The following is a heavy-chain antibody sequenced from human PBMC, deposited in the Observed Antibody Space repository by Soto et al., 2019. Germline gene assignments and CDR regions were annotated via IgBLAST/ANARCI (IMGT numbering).Heavy chain of an antibody. CDR2: IKQDGSEK. J-gene: IGHJ4*02. CDR3: ARDTRGSIGTWRY. CDR1: GFTFSSYW. V-gene: IGHV3-7*03. Sequence: EVQLVESGGGLVQPGGSLRLSCAASGFTFSSYWMSWVRQAPGKGLEGVANIKQDGSEKYYVDSVKGRFTISRDNAKNSLYLQMNSLRAEETAVYYCARDTRGSIGTWRYWGQGTLVTVSS. D-gene: IGHD1-1*01.